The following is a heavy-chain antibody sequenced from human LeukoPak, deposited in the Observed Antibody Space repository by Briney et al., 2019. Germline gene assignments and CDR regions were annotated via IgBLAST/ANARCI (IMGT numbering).Heavy chain of an antibody. Sequence: ASVKVSCKASGYTFTGYYMHWVRQAPGQGLEWMGWINPNSGGTNYAQKFQGRVTMTRDTSISTAYMELSRLRSDDTAVYYCARDSGSSWYNWFDPWGQGTLVTVSS. J-gene: IGHJ5*02. CDR2: INPNSGGT. CDR1: GYTFTGYY. V-gene: IGHV1-2*02. CDR3: ARDSGSSWYNWFDP. D-gene: IGHD6-13*01.